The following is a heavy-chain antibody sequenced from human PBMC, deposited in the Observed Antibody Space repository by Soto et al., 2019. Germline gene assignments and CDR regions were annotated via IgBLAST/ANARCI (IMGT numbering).Heavy chain of an antibody. V-gene: IGHV2-70*20. J-gene: IGHJ4*02. CDR2: INWEDDK. D-gene: IGHD3-10*01. CDR1: GFSLTTLGMS. Sequence: SGPTLVNPTQTLTLTCSFSGFSLTTLGMSVSWVRQPPGKALERLALINWEDDKYYRPSLETRLTISKDTSTNRVLLTMTKLDPADTATYYCVRGEVPSTMVMFFDYWGQGALVTVSS. CDR3: VRGEVPSTMVMFFDY.